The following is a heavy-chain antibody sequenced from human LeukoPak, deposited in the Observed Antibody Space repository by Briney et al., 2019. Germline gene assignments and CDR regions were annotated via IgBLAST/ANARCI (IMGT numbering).Heavy chain of an antibody. J-gene: IGHJ4*02. Sequence: ASVTVSCKSSGYTFTSYGISWVRQAPGQGLEWMGWISAYNGNTNYAQKLQGRVTMATDTSTSTAYMELRSLRSDDTAMYYCARDGVVQDLVVVVAATPGYFDDWGQGTLVTVSS. D-gene: IGHD2-15*01. CDR2: ISAYNGNT. CDR1: GYTFTSYG. V-gene: IGHV1-18*01. CDR3: ARDGVVQDLVVVVAATPGYFDD.